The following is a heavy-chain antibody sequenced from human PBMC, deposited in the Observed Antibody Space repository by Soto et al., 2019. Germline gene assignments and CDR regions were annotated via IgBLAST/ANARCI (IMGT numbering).Heavy chain of an antibody. CDR3: ASAYCSGGSCYSYWYFDL. D-gene: IGHD2-15*01. CDR1: GGTFSSYT. Sequence: QVQLVQSGAEVKKPGSSVKVSCKASGGTFSSYTISWVRQAPGQGLEWMGRIIPILGIANYAQKFRGRVTITADKSTSTAYMELSSLRSEDTAVYYCASAYCSGGSCYSYWYFDLWGRGTLVTVSS. J-gene: IGHJ2*01. V-gene: IGHV1-69*02. CDR2: IIPILGIA.